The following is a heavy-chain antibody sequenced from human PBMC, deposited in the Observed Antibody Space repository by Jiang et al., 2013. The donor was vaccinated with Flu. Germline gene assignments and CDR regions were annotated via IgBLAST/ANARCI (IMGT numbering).Heavy chain of an antibody. CDR3: ARQPGYSSAGYFDY. CDR2: IYPGDSDT. Sequence: GKGLEWMGIIYPGDSDTRYSPSFQGQVTISADKSISTAYLQWSSLKASDTAMYYCARQPGYSSAGYFDYWGQGTLVTVSS. V-gene: IGHV5-51*01. J-gene: IGHJ4*02. D-gene: IGHD6-25*01.